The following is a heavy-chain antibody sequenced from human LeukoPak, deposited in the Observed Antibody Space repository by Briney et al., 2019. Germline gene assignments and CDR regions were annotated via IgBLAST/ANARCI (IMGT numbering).Heavy chain of an antibody. J-gene: IGHJ6*04. V-gene: IGHV4-61*02. Sequence: PSQTLSLTCTVSGGSISSGSYYWSWIRQPAGKGLEWIGRIYTSGSTNYNPSLKSRVTISVDTSKNQFSLKLSSVTAADTAVYYCARVVGRSLGDWGKGTTVTVSS. CDR2: IYTSGST. CDR3: ARVVGRSLGD. CDR1: GGSISSGSYY. D-gene: IGHD1-26*01.